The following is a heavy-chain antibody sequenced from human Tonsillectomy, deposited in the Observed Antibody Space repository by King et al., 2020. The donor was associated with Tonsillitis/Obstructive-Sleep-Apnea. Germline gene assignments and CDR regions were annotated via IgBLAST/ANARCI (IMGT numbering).Heavy chain of an antibody. V-gene: IGHV1-69*01. J-gene: IGHJ6*03. CDR3: ARSVATIDYYYYHYMDV. Sequence: QLVQSGAEVKKPGSSVKLSCKASGGTFSSYDISWVRQAPGQGLEWMGGIIPIFGTAIYAQKFQGRVTITADESTSTAYMELSSLRSEDTAVYYCARSVATIDYYYYHYMDVWGKGTTVTVSS. CDR2: IIPIFGTA. CDR1: GGTFSSYD. D-gene: IGHD5-12*01.